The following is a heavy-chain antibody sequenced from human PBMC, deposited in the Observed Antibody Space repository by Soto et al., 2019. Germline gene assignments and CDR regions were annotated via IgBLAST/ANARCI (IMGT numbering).Heavy chain of an antibody. V-gene: IGHV1-46*01. CDR3: ARGVRGIAARPTSPWFDP. J-gene: IGHJ5*02. CDR1: GYTFTSYY. D-gene: IGHD6-6*01. Sequence: QVQLVQSGAEVKKPGASVKVSCKASGYTFTSYYLHWVRHAPGQGLEWMGIINPSGGSTSYAQKLRGRVTMTRDTSTSTVYMELSSRRSEDTAVYYCARGVRGIAARPTSPWFDPWGQGTLVSVSS. CDR2: INPSGGST.